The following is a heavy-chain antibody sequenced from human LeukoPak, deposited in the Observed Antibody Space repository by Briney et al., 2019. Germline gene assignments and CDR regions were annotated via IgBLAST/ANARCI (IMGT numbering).Heavy chain of an antibody. Sequence: SSETLSLTCTVSGGSISSGSYYWSWIRQPAGKGLEWIGRIYTSGSTNYNPSLKSRVTISVDTSKNQFSLKLSSVTAADTAVYYCAILDPIRPDYWGQGTQVTVSS. D-gene: IGHD1-1*01. CDR1: GGSISSGSYY. V-gene: IGHV4-61*02. CDR2: IYTSGST. CDR3: AILDPIRPDY. J-gene: IGHJ4*02.